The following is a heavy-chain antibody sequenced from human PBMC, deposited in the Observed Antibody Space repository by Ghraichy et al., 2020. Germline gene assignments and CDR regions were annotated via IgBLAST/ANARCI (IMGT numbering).Heavy chain of an antibody. V-gene: IGHV4-34*01. CDR3: AALGGDITNDAFDI. D-gene: IGHD3-16*01. J-gene: IGHJ3*02. CDR1: GGSFSGYY. Sequence: SETLSLTCAVYGGSFSGYYWSWIRQPPGKGLEWIGEINHSGSTNYNPSLKSRVTISVDTSKNQFSLKLSSVTAADTAVYYCAALGGDITNDAFDIWGQGTMVTVSS. CDR2: INHSGST.